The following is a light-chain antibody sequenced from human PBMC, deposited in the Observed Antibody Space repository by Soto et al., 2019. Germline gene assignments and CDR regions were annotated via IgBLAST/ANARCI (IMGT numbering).Light chain of an antibody. CDR2: WAS. CDR1: LSVLYSSNNKNY. CDR3: QQYYSTPPT. Sequence: DIVMTQSPDSLAVSLGERATINCKSSLSVLYSSNNKNYLAWYQQKPGQPPKLLIYWASTRESGVPDRFSGSGSGTDFTLTISSLQAADVAVYYCQQYYSTPPTFGQGTKVEIK. V-gene: IGKV4-1*01. J-gene: IGKJ1*01.